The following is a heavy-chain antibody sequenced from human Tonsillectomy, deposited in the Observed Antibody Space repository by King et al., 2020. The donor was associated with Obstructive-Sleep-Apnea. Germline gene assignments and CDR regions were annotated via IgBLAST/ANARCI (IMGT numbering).Heavy chain of an antibody. V-gene: IGHV1-18*04. D-gene: IGHD3-3*01. CDR3: ARDPPLMDFWSGHSRRTHRDAFDI. Sequence: QLVQSGAEVKKPGASVKASCKASGYTFTSYGISWVRQAPGQGLEWIGWISAYNGNTNYAQKLQGRVTMTTDTSTSTAYLELRSLRSDDTAVYYCARDPPLMDFWSGHSRRTHRDAFDIWGQGTMVTVSS. CDR2: ISAYNGNT. J-gene: IGHJ3*02. CDR1: GYTFTSYG.